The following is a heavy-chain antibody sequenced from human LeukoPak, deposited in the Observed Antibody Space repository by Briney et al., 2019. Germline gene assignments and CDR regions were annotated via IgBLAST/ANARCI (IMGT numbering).Heavy chain of an antibody. J-gene: IGHJ3*02. CDR2: ISGSGGST. Sequence: PGGSLRLSCAASGFTFSDHYMDWVRQAPGKGLEWVSAISGSGGSTYYADSVKGRFTISRDNSKNTLYLQMNSLRAEDTAVYYCAKDRIQLWFRSDAFDIWGQGTMVTVSS. V-gene: IGHV3-23*01. D-gene: IGHD5-18*01. CDR1: GFTFSDHY. CDR3: AKDRIQLWFRSDAFDI.